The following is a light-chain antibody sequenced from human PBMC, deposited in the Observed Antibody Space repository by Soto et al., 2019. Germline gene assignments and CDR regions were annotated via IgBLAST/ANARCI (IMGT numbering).Light chain of an antibody. CDR1: QTLNNY. Sequence: DVQMTQSPSSVSASVGDRITITCRASQTLNNYLTWFQQKPGKAPKVLIYAASTLQSGVPSRFSGSGSGAEFTLTISSLQPEDFATYYCQQSFSPLLTFGGGTKVDIK. CDR2: AAS. J-gene: IGKJ4*01. CDR3: QQSFSPLLT. V-gene: IGKV1-39*01.